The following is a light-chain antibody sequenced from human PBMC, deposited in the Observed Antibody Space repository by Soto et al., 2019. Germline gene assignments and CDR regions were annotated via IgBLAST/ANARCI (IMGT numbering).Light chain of an antibody. CDR2: SNN. CDR1: SSNIGSNT. J-gene: IGLJ2*01. CDR3: AAWDDSLNALV. V-gene: IGLV1-44*01. Sequence: QPVLTQPPSASGTPGQRVTISCSGSSSNIGSNTVNWYQQLPGTAPKLLIYSNNQRPSGVPDRFSGSKSGTSASLVISGLQSEDEADYYCAAWDDSLNALVFGGGTKLTVL.